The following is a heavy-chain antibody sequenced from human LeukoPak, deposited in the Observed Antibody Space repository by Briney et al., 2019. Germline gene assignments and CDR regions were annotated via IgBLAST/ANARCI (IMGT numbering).Heavy chain of an antibody. V-gene: IGHV3-74*01. J-gene: IGHJ4*02. Sequence: GGSLRLSCDASGFTFRNYWMHWLRQGPGKGLVWVSLIRTDGREARYMGSVKGQFIISRDNAKNTLYLQRKSLRDEDTAVYFCARDVGPYGGSPGADWGQGTLVIVS. CDR3: ARDVGPYGGSPGAD. CDR2: IRTDGREA. D-gene: IGHD2-15*01. CDR1: GFTFRNYW.